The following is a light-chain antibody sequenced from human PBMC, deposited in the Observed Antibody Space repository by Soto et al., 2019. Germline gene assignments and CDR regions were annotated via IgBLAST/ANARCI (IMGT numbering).Light chain of an antibody. V-gene: IGLV2-23*01. CDR1: SSDVGSYNL. CDR2: EDN. Sequence: QSALTQPASVSGSPGQSITISCTGTSSDVGSYNLVSWYQQHPGKAPKLMIYEDNKRPSWVSHRFSVSKSGYTASLTISGLQAEYEADYYCFSYARTSTYVLGSGTKVTVL. J-gene: IGLJ1*01. CDR3: FSYARTSTYV.